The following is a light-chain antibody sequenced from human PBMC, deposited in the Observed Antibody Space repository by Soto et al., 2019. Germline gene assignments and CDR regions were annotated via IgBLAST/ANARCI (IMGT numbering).Light chain of an antibody. CDR1: SSDVGGYDY. Sequence: QSVLTQPASVSGSPGQSIPISCTGTSSDVGGYDYVSWYQHHPGKAPKLMIYDVSNRPSGVSNRFSGSKSGNTASLTISGLQAEDEADYYCSSYTSSSLYVFGTGTTVTVL. J-gene: IGLJ1*01. V-gene: IGLV2-14*03. CDR2: DVS. CDR3: SSYTSSSLYV.